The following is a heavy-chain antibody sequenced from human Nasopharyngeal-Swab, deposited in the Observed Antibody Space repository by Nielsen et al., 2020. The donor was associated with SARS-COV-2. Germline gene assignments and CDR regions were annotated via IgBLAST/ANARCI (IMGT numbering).Heavy chain of an antibody. CDR3: ARDQGEWLRFGGFAP. Sequence: SETLSLTCAISGDSVSSNSAAWNWIRQSPSRGLEWLGRTYYRSKWYNNYAVSVKSRITINPDTSKNQFSLQLNSVTPEDTAVYYCARDQGEWLRFGGFAPWGQGTLVTVSS. J-gene: IGHJ5*02. CDR1: GDSVSSNSAA. CDR2: TYYRSKWYN. D-gene: IGHD5-12*01. V-gene: IGHV6-1*01.